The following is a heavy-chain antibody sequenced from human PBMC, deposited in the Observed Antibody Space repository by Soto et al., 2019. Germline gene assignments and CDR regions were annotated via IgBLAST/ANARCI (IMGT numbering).Heavy chain of an antibody. CDR3: ARVRGHCDS. J-gene: IGHJ4*02. V-gene: IGHV3-48*01. CDR1: GFIFSGYG. Sequence: EVQLVESGGGWVQPGGSLRLSCAASGFIFSGYGMNWVRQAPGKGLEWVSYISSSSNTIYYRDSLKGRFTISRDNAKNSLFLRIDSLRAEDTAMDYCARVRGHCDSWGQGTLVTVSS. CDR2: ISSSSNTI.